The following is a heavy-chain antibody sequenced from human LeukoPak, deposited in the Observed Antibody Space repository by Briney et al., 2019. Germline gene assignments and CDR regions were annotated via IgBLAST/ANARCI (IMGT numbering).Heavy chain of an antibody. CDR3: AKSFICSSRTSCYDYGMAV. V-gene: IGHV1-18*01. D-gene: IGHD2-2*01. CDR2: ISAYNGNT. CDR1: GYTLTRLG. J-gene: IGHJ6*01. Sequence: ASVKVSCKASGYTLTRLGISWVRQAPGQGLEWMGWISAYNGNTNYAQKLQGRVTMTTDTSTSTAYMELSSLRYEETAVYYCAKSFICSSRTSCYDYGMAVCGQGSTVTVSS.